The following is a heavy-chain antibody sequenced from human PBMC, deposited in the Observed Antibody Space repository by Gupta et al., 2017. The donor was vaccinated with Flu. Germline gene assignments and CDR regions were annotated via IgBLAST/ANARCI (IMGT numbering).Heavy chain of an antibody. CDR3: ARDRRYSYGPMDV. Sequence: QVQLVESGGGVVQPGRSLRLSCAASGFTFSSYGMHWVRQAPGKGLEWVAVIWYDGSNKYYADSVKGRFTISRDNSKNTLYLQMNSLRAEDTAVYYCARDRRYSYGPMDVWGQGTTVTVSS. CDR2: IWYDGSNK. D-gene: IGHD5-18*01. J-gene: IGHJ6*02. V-gene: IGHV3-33*01. CDR1: GFTFSSYG.